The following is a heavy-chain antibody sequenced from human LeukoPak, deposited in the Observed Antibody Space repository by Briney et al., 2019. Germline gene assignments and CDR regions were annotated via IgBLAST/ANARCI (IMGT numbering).Heavy chain of an antibody. J-gene: IGHJ5*02. CDR2: INPNSGGT. Sequence: ASVKVSCKASGYTFTEYYMHWVRRAPGQGLEWMGWINPNSGGTNYAQKFQGRVTMTRDTSISTAYMELSRLRSDDTAVYYCARARHGIQGGPGDWFDPWGQGTLVTVSS. D-gene: IGHD7-27*01. V-gene: IGHV1-2*02. CDR1: GYTFTEYY. CDR3: ARARHGIQGGPGDWFDP.